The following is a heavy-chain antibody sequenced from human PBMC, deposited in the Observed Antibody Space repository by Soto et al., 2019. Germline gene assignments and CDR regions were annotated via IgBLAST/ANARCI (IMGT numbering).Heavy chain of an antibody. J-gene: IGHJ6*02. CDR1: GYTFTGYY. CDR3: ARLMYYYDSSGYYPDYYYGMDV. D-gene: IGHD3-22*01. CDR2: INPNSGGT. V-gene: IGHV1-2*02. Sequence: ASVKVSCKASGYTFTGYYVHWVRQAPGQGLEWMGWINPNSGGTNYAQKFQGRVTMTRDTSISTAYMELSRLRSDDTAVYYCARLMYYYDSSGYYPDYYYGMDVWGQGTTVTVSS.